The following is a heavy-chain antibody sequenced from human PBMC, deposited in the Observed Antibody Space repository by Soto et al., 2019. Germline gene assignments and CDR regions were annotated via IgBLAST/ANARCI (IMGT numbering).Heavy chain of an antibody. V-gene: IGHV4-39*01. Sequence: SETLSLTCTVSGGSISSSSYYWGWIRQPPGKGLEWIGSIYYSGSTYYNPSLKSRVTISVDTSKNQFSLKLSSVTAADTAVYYCARRGITMVRGVIPPFDYWGQGTLVTVSS. CDR3: ARRGITMVRGVIPPFDY. CDR1: GGSISSSSYY. J-gene: IGHJ4*02. D-gene: IGHD3-10*01. CDR2: IYYSGST.